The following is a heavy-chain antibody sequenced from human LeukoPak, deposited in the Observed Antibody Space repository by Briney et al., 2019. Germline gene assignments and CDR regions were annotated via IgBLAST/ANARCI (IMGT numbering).Heavy chain of an antibody. CDR2: IYYSGST. CDR3: ARGVFPGIPRKNYFDP. CDR1: GYSISSGYY. D-gene: IGHD1-14*01. J-gene: IGHJ5*02. Sequence: ASETPSLTCTVSGYSISSGYYWGWIRQPPGKGLEWIGYIYYSGSTYYNPSLKSRVTISVDTSKNQFSLRLNSVTAADTAVYYCARGVFPGIPRKNYFDPWGQGILVTVSS. V-gene: IGHV4-38-2*02.